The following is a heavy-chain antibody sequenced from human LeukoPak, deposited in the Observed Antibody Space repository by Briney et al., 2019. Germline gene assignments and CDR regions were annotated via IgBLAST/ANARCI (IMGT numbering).Heavy chain of an antibody. J-gene: IGHJ4*02. CDR3: ARSPFGDYYDSSGFFDY. V-gene: IGHV1-69*13. CDR2: IIPIFGTA. CDR1: GGTFSSYA. D-gene: IGHD3-22*01. Sequence: ASVKVSCKASGGTFSSYAISWVRQAPGQGLEWMGGIIPIFGTANYAQKFQGRVTITADESTSTAYMELSSLRSEDTAVYYCARSPFGDYYDSSGFFDYWGQGTLVTVSS.